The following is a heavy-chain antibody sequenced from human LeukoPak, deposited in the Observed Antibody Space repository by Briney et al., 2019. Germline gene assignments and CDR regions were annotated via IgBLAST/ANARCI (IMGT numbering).Heavy chain of an antibody. CDR2: ISWDGGST. V-gene: IGHV3-43D*03. J-gene: IGHJ6*02. Sequence: GGSLRLSCAASGFTFDDYAMHWVRQAPGKGLEWVSLISWDGGSTYYADSVKGRFTISRDNSKNSLYLQMNSLRAEDTALYYCAKNYYDSSGYLCGMDVWGQGTTVTVSS. D-gene: IGHD3-22*01. CDR1: GFTFDDYA. CDR3: AKNYYDSSGYLCGMDV.